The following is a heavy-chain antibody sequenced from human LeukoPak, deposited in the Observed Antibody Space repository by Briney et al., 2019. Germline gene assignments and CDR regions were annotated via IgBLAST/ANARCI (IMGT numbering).Heavy chain of an antibody. V-gene: IGHV4-39*01. CDR3: ARLKELQKIFDC. Sequence: KPSETLSLTCTVSGGSISSSTYYWGWIRHPPGNGLEWIGSIYYSGSTYYNPSLRSRVTISIDTSKNQFSLKLSSVTAADTAVYYCARLKELQKIFDCWGQGTLVTVSS. CDR2: IYYSGST. J-gene: IGHJ4*02. CDR1: GGSISSSTYY. D-gene: IGHD2-21*01.